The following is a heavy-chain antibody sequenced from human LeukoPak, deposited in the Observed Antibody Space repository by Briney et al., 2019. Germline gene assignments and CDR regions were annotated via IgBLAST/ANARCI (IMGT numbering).Heavy chain of an antibody. Sequence: GGSLRLSCAASGFTFSDYWMAWVRRAPRKGLEWVANINRDGSDKFYVDSVKGRFTISRDNAKNSLSLQMNSLRAEDTGVYYCARDWRSPSYFDYWGQGTLVTVSS. CDR2: INRDGSDK. CDR1: GFTFSDYW. V-gene: IGHV3-7*01. CDR3: ARDWRSPSYFDY. J-gene: IGHJ4*02.